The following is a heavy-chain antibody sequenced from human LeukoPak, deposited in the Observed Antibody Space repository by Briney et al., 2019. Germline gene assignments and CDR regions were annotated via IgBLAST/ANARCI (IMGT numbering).Heavy chain of an antibody. CDR3: ARHAIGRRITSRRWEPCWFDP. Sequence: SETLSLTCTVSGGSISSSSYYWGWIRQPPGKGLEWIGSIYYSGSTYYNPSLKSRVTISVDTSKNQFSLKLSSVTAADTAVYYCARHAIGRRITSRRWEPCWFDPWGQGTLVTVSS. J-gene: IGHJ5*02. CDR2: IYYSGST. CDR1: GGSISSSSYY. D-gene: IGHD4-23*01. V-gene: IGHV4-39*07.